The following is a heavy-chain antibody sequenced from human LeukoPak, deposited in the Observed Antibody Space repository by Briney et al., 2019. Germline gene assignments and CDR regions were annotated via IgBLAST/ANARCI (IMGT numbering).Heavy chain of an antibody. CDR1: GGSFSGYY. D-gene: IGHD1-1*01. CDR3: ARRRQYNSSLFWNFDL. V-gene: IGHV4-34*01. CDR2: INHSGNT. J-gene: IGHJ2*01. Sequence: PSETLSLTCAVYGGSFSGYYWSWIRQPPGKGLEWIGEINHSGNTNYNPSLKSRVTISVDTSKNQFSLKLTSVTAADTAVYYCARRRQYNSSLFWNFDLWGRRTLVTVSS.